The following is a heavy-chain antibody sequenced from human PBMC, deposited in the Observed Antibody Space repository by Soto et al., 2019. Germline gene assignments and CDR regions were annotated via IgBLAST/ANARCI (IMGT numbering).Heavy chain of an antibody. D-gene: IGHD6-19*01. CDR3: AKSPAVYSSGWYPFDY. J-gene: IGHJ4*02. Sequence: LRLSCAASGFTFSSYAMSWVRQAPGKGLEWVSAISGSGGSTYYADSVKGRFTISRDNSKNTLYLQMNSLRAEDTAVYYCAKSPAVYSSGWYPFDYWGQGTLVTVSS. V-gene: IGHV3-23*01. CDR2: ISGSGGST. CDR1: GFTFSSYA.